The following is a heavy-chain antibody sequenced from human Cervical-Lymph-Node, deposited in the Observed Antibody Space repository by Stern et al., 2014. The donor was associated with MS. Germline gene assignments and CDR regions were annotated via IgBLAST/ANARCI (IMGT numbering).Heavy chain of an antibody. CDR1: GFTFTDYH. D-gene: IGHD3-22*01. CDR2: ISNNGRSA. CDR3: ARPYDSSHYFSSYGMDV. J-gene: IGHJ6*02. V-gene: IGHV3-11*01. Sequence: QVQLVQSGGGLVKAGGSLRLSCAASGFTFTDYHMIWIRQAPGKGLERVSYISNNGRSAYYGDSVRGRFTISRDNTKNSLYLQMNSLGAEDTAVYYCARPYDSSHYFSSYGMDVWGQGTTVTVSS.